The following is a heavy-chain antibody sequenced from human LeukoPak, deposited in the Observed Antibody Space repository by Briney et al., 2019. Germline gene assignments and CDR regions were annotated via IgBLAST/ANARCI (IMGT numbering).Heavy chain of an antibody. J-gene: IGHJ4*02. D-gene: IGHD3-16*02. V-gene: IGHV4-34*01. CDR3: ARGSPDFMITFGGVIVYYFDY. CDR2: INHSGST. Sequence: SETLSLTCAVYGVSFSGYYWSWIRQPPGKGLEWIGEINHSGSTNYNPSLKSRVTISVDTSKNQFSLKLSSVTAADTAVYYCARGSPDFMITFGGVIVYYFDYWGQGTLVTVSS. CDR1: GVSFSGYY.